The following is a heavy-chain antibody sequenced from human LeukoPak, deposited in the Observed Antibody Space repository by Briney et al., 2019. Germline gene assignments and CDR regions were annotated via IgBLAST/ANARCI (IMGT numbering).Heavy chain of an antibody. CDR1: GFTLTTYG. CDR2: ITRGGST. CDR3: AQRTSGSSGNDY. J-gene: IGHJ4*02. V-gene: IGHV3-23*01. Sequence: PGGSLRLACAASGFTLTTYGMSWVRQAPGKGLEWVSGITRGGSTYYADSVKGRFTISRDNSKNTLYLQMNSLRGEDTAVYYCAQRTSGSSGNDYWGQGTLVTVSS. D-gene: IGHD6-6*01.